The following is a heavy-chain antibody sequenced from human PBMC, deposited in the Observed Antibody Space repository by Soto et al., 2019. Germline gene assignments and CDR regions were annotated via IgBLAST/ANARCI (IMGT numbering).Heavy chain of an antibody. V-gene: IGHV3-21*01. CDR3: AKDSGCVNNACAYEP. J-gene: IGHJ5*02. Sequence: EVHLVESGGGLVKPGGSLRLTCAASGFIFSDYTMNWFRQAPGKGLEWVSSISRGSDYIFYADTVKGRFTNSRDNARNSLYLQMTSLRAEDTAVYYCAKDSGCVNNACAYEPWGQGTLVTVSS. CDR1: GFIFSDYT. D-gene: IGHD1-20*01. CDR2: ISRGSDYI.